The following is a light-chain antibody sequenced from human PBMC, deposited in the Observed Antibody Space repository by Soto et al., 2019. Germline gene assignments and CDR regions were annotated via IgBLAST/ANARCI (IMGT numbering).Light chain of an antibody. J-gene: IGKJ3*01. V-gene: IGKV3-20*01. Sequence: DIVLTQSPDTLSLSPGERATLSCRASQSIDNNYLAWYQQKPGRAPRLLIYRAFSRATGIPDRFSASASGTDFSLTISRLEPEDFAVYYCQQHGSSITFGPGTKVDIK. CDR3: QQHGSSIT. CDR1: QSIDNNY. CDR2: RAF.